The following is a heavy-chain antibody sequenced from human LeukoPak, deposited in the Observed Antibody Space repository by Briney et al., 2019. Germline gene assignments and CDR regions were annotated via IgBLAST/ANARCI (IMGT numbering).Heavy chain of an antibody. CDR2: ISGSGGST. CDR1: GFTFSSYA. J-gene: IGHJ4*02. D-gene: IGHD3-22*01. Sequence: GGSLRLSCAASGFTFSSYAMSWVRQAPGKGLEWVSAISGSGGSTYYADSVKGRFTISRDNAKNSLYLQMNSLRAEDTAVYSCVRDGDTSGYTNWGQGTLVTVSS. CDR3: VRDGDTSGYTN. V-gene: IGHV3-23*01.